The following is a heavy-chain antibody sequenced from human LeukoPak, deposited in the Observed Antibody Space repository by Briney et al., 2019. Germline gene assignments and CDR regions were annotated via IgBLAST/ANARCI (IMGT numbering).Heavy chain of an antibody. CDR2: INHSGST. CDR3: ARAVAGNDF. Sequence: PSETLSLTCAVYSGSFSGYYWSWIRQPPGKGLEWIGEINHSGSTNYNPSLKSRVTISVDTSKNQFSLKLSSVTAADTAVYYCARAVAGNDFWGQGTLVTVSS. J-gene: IGHJ4*02. D-gene: IGHD6-19*01. CDR1: SGSFSGYY. V-gene: IGHV4-34*01.